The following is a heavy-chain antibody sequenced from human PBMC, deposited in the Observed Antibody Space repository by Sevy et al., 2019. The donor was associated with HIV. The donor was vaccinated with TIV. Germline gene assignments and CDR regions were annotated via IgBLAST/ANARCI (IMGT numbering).Heavy chain of an antibody. CDR1: GFSLSTSGVG. V-gene: IGHV2-5*01. Sequence: SGPTLVNPTQTLTLTCTFSGFSLSTSGVGVGWIRQPPGKALEWLALIYWNDDKRYSPSLKSRLTITKDTPKNQVVLTMTNMDPVDTATYYCAHSRKQWPPSWFDPWGQGTLVTVSS. J-gene: IGHJ5*02. D-gene: IGHD6-19*01. CDR2: IYWNDDK. CDR3: AHSRKQWPPSWFDP.